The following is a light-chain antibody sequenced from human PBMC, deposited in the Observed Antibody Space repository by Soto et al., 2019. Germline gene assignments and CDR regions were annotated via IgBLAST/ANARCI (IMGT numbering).Light chain of an antibody. CDR2: DAS. CDR1: QSVSSY. V-gene: IGKV3-11*01. CDR3: QQRSNWRALT. J-gene: IGKJ4*01. Sequence: EIVLTQSPAILSLSPGERATLSCRASQSVSSYLAWYQQKPGQAPRLLIYDASNRATGIPARFSGSGSGTDFTLTISSLEPEDFAVYYCQQRSNWRALTFGGGTKVDIK.